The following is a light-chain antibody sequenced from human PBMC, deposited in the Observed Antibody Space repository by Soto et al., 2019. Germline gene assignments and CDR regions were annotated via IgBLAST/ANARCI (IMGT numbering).Light chain of an antibody. CDR2: AVS. V-gene: IGLV2-18*01. Sequence: QSVLTQPPSVSGSPGQSVTISCTGTSSDVGSYNRVSWYQQPPGTAPKLMIYAVSNRPSGVPDRFSGSKSGNTASLTISGLQAEDEADYYCSLHTSSSTRFGGGTKVTVL. CDR1: SSDVGSYNR. CDR3: SLHTSSSTR. J-gene: IGLJ2*01.